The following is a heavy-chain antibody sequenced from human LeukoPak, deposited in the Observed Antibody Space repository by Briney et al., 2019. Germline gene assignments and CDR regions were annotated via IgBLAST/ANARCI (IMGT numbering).Heavy chain of an antibody. CDR1: GFTFSSYS. CDR3: ARGHTAVTRHFDF. D-gene: IGHD4-17*01. CDR2: ISSSSSYI. J-gene: IGHJ4*02. V-gene: IGHV3-21*01. Sequence: GGSLRLSCAASGFTFSSYSMNWVRQTPGKGLEWVSSISSSSSYIFYADSVKGRFTISRDDAKNLLYLDMNSLRAEDTAVYYCARGHTAVTRHFDFWGQGTLVTVSS.